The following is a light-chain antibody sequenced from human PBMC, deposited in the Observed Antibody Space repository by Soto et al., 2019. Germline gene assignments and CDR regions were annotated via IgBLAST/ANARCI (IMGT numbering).Light chain of an antibody. Sequence: EIVLTQSPAPLSLSPGERATLSCRASQSVGGFLAWYQQKSGPAPRLLIYDTSKRATGIPARFSGSGSGTDFTLTISSLEPEDFAIYHCQHRRNWPPRYTVGQGTKLEIK. CDR2: DTS. CDR1: QSVGGF. J-gene: IGKJ2*01. V-gene: IGKV3-11*01. CDR3: QHRRNWPPRYT.